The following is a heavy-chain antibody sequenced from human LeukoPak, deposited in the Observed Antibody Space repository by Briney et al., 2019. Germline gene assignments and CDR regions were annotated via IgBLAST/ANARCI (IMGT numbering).Heavy chain of an antibody. D-gene: IGHD3-22*01. CDR2: IIPIFGIA. J-gene: IGHJ4*02. CDR1: GGTFSGYA. V-gene: IGHV1-69*04. CDR3: ASGYYYDSSGPVDY. Sequence: SVKVSCKASGGTFSGYAISWVRQAPGQGLEWMGRIIPIFGIANYAQKFQGRVTITADKSTSTAYMELSSLRSEDTAVYYCASGYYYDSSGPVDYWGQGTLVTVSS.